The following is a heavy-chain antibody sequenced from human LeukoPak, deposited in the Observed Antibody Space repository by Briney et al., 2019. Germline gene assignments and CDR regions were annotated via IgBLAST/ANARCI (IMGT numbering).Heavy chain of an antibody. CDR2: IKQDGSEK. Sequence: GGSLRLSCAASEFIFSGYWMNWVRQAPGKGLEWVANIKQDGSEKQYVDSVRGRFTISRDNAKNSLYLQMNSLRVEDTAVYYCARDGFVGAADYWGQGTLVTVST. V-gene: IGHV3-7*01. CDR3: ARDGFVGAADY. J-gene: IGHJ4*02. D-gene: IGHD6-13*01. CDR1: EFIFSGYW.